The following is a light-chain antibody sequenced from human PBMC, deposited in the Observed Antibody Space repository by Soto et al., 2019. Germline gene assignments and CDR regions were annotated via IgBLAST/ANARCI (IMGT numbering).Light chain of an antibody. J-gene: IGLJ1*01. Sequence: QSALTQPASVSGSPGQSITISCTGTSRDVGGYNYVSWYQQHPGKAPKLMIYDVRNRPSGVSNRFSGSKSVNTASLTISGRQAEDEADYYCSSYTTISTYVFGTGPKLTVL. V-gene: IGLV2-14*01. CDR3: SSYTTISTYV. CDR1: SRDVGGYNY. CDR2: DVR.